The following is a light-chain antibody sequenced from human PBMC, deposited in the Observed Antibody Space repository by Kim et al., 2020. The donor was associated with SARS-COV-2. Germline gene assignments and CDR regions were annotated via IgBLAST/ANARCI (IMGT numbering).Light chain of an antibody. CDR2: YDS. CDR3: QVWDSSSDHVV. Sequence: APGKTATITREGNNIGNEHVHWYQQKPGQAPVLVIYYDSDRPSGIPERFSGSNSENTATLTISRGEAGDEADYYCQVWDSSSDHVVFGGGTQLTVL. J-gene: IGLJ2*01. V-gene: IGLV3-21*04. CDR1: NIGNEH.